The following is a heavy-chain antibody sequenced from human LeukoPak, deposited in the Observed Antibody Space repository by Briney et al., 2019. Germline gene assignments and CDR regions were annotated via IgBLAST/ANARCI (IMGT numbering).Heavy chain of an antibody. D-gene: IGHD3-10*01. Sequence: GGSLRLSCAASGFTFSDYYMSWIRQAPGKGLEWVSYISSSGSTIYYADSVKGRFTISRDNAKNSLYLQMNSLRAEDTAVYYCASLYYYGSGSYYNPHDAFDIWGQGTMVTVSS. CDR2: ISSSGSTI. CDR3: ASLYYYGSGSYYNPHDAFDI. CDR1: GFTFSDYY. J-gene: IGHJ3*02. V-gene: IGHV3-11*04.